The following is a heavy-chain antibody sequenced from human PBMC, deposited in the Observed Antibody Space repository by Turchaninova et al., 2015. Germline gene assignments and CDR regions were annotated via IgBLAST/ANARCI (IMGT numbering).Heavy chain of an antibody. CDR1: GYSISSGHY. CDR3: ARQGAFVVEPAAIPTYFDY. CDR2: FYHSGST. Sequence: QVQLQESGPGLVKPSETLSLTCAGPGYSISSGHYWGWTRPPPGKGLEWIGSFYHSGSTYYNPSLKSRVTISVDTSKNQFSLKLSSVTAADTAVYYCARQGAFVVEPAAIPTYFDYWGQGTLVTVSS. V-gene: IGHV4-38-2*01. D-gene: IGHD2-2*01. J-gene: IGHJ4*02.